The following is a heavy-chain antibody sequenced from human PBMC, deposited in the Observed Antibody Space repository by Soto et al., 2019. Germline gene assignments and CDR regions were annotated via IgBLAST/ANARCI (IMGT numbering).Heavy chain of an antibody. CDR3: TRARGGNDYYFDS. J-gene: IGHJ4*02. V-gene: IGHV1-69*01. Sequence: QVQLVQSGAEVREPGSSVKVSCKASGGTFSTYTVGWVRQAPGQGLEWLGGIIPIFGTTNYAERLQGRVTMTAVASTNTAYMDLTSLTSEDTAIYYCTRARGGNDYYFDSWGQGALITVSS. D-gene: IGHD2-15*01. CDR2: IIPIFGTT. CDR1: GGTFSTYT.